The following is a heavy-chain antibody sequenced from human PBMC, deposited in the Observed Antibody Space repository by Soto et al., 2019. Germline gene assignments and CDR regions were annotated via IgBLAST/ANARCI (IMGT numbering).Heavy chain of an antibody. Sequence: GGSLRLSRAASGFTFSSYWMSWVRQAPGKGLEWVANIKQDGSEKYYVDSVKGRFTISRDNAKNSLYLQMNSLRAEDTAVYYCARDKSLGRWLRPNYMDVWGQGTTVTVSS. J-gene: IGHJ6*02. CDR1: GFTFSSYW. CDR3: ARDKSLGRWLRPNYMDV. V-gene: IGHV3-7*01. D-gene: IGHD5-12*01. CDR2: IKQDGSEK.